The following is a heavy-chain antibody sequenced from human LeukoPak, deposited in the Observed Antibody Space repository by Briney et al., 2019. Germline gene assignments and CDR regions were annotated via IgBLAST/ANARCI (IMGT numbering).Heavy chain of an antibody. J-gene: IGHJ5*02. Sequence: PGGSLRLSCAASGFTFSSYAMSWVRQAPGKGLEWVSSISSSSSYIYYADSVKGRFTISRDNAKNSLYLQMNSLRAEDTAVYYCARGLDTAMVGWFDPWGQGTLVTVSS. CDR2: ISSSSSYI. CDR3: ARGLDTAMVGWFDP. D-gene: IGHD5-18*01. V-gene: IGHV3-21*01. CDR1: GFTFSSYA.